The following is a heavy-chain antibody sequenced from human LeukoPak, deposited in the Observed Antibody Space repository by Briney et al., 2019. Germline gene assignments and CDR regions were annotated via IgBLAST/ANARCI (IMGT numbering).Heavy chain of an antibody. CDR2: IIPIFGTA. V-gene: IGHV1-69*05. Sequence: SVKVSCKASGGTFSSYAISWVRQAPGQGLEWMGGIIPIFGTANYAQKFQGRVTITTDESTSTACMELSSLRSEDTAVYYCARELTGTQTAGAFDIWGQGTMVTVSS. J-gene: IGHJ3*02. CDR1: GGTFSSYA. D-gene: IGHD1-20*01. CDR3: ARELTGTQTAGAFDI.